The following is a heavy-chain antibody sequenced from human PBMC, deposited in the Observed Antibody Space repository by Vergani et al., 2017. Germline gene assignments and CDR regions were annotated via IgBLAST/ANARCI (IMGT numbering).Heavy chain of an antibody. V-gene: IGHV5-51*03. J-gene: IGHJ6*02. CDR1: GYSFTSYW. D-gene: IGHD6-19*01. CDR2: IYPGDSDT. Sequence: EVQLVQSGAEVKKPGESLKISCKGSGYSFTSYWIGWVRQRPGKGLEWMGIIYPGDSDTRYSPSFQGQVTISADKSISTAYLQWSSLKASDTAMYYCARGAVAASYYYGMDVWGQGTTVTVSS. CDR3: ARGAVAASYYYGMDV.